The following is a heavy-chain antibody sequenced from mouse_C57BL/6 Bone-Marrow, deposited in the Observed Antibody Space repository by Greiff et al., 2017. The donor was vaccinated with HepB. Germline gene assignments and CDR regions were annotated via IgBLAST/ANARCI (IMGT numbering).Heavy chain of an antibody. CDR1: GYTFTSYW. CDR3: AQYYGSGRFAY. CDR2: IDPSDSYT. D-gene: IGHD1-1*01. V-gene: IGHV1-50*01. J-gene: IGHJ3*01. Sequence: QVQLQQPGAELVKPGASVKLSCKASGYTFTSYWMQWVKQRPGQGLEWIGEIDPSDSYTNSNQKFKGKATLTVDTSTSTAYMQLSSLTSEDSAVYYCAQYYGSGRFAYWGQGTLVTVSA.